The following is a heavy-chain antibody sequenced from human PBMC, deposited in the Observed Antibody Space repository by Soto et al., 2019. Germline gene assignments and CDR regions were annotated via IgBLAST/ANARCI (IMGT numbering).Heavy chain of an antibody. CDR1: GGSISSYY. CDR2: IYYSGST. CDR3: ARGRQFRGENWFDP. J-gene: IGHJ5*02. D-gene: IGHD3-10*01. Sequence: SETLSLTCTVSGGSISSYYWSWIRQPPGKGLEWIGYIYYSGSTNYNPSLKSRVTISVDTSKDQFSLKLSSVTAADTAVYYCARGRQFRGENWFDPWGQGTLVTVSS. V-gene: IGHV4-59*12.